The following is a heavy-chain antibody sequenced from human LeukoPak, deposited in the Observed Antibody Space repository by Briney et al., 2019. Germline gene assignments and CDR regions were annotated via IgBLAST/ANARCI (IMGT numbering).Heavy chain of an antibody. CDR3: ARTVGYCSSTSCSRENFDY. CDR1: GFSFSSYA. D-gene: IGHD2-2*01. J-gene: IGHJ4*02. CDR2: ILYDGSNK. V-gene: IGHV3-30-3*01. Sequence: GGSLRLSCAASGFSFSSYAMHWVRQDPGKGLEWVAVILYDGSNKYCADSVKGRFTISRDNSKNTLYLQMNSLRAEDTAVYYCARTVGYCSSTSCSRENFDYWGQGTLVTVSS.